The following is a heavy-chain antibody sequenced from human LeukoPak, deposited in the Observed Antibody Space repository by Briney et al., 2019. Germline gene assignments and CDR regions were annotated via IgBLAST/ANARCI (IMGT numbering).Heavy chain of an antibody. CDR2: INPSGGST. J-gene: IGHJ3*02. V-gene: IGHV1-46*01. D-gene: IGHD3-9*01. Sequence: GASVKVSCKASGGTFSSFAISWVRQAPGQGLEWMGIINPSGGSTSYAQKFQGRVTMTRDTSTSTVYMELSSLRSEDTAVYYCARPTDPHYDILTGHDAFDIWGQGTMVTVSS. CDR3: ARPTDPHYDILTGHDAFDI. CDR1: GGTFSSFA.